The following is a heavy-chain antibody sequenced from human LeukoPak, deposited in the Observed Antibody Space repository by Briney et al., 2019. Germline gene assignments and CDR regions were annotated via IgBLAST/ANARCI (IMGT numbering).Heavy chain of an antibody. J-gene: IGHJ6*02. CDR3: ARQTYYDILTGYYWAYYGMDV. D-gene: IGHD3-9*01. V-gene: IGHV4-34*01. CDR1: GGSFSGYY. CDR2: INHSGST. Sequence: SETLSLTCAVYGGSFSGYYWSWIRQPPGKGLEWIGEINHSGSTNYNPSLKSRVTISVDTSKNQFSLKLSSVTAADTAVYYCARQTYYDILTGYYWAYYGMDVWGQGTTVTVSS.